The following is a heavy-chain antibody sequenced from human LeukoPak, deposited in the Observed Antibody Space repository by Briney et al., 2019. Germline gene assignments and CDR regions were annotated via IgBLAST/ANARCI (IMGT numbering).Heavy chain of an antibody. V-gene: IGHV4-31*03. Sequence: SQTLSLTCTVSGGSISSGGYYWSWIRQHPGKGLEWIGYIYYSGSTYYNPSLKSRVTISVDTSKNQFSLKLSSVTAADTAVYYCASNRSYCSSTSCYHDAFDIWGQGIMVTVSS. CDR3: ASNRSYCSSTSCYHDAFDI. J-gene: IGHJ3*02. CDR2: IYYSGST. CDR1: GGSISSGGYY. D-gene: IGHD2-2*01.